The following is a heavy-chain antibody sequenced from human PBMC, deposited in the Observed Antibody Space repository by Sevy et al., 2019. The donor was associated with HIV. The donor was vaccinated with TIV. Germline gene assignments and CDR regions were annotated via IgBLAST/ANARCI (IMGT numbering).Heavy chain of an antibody. CDR3: AREDIVLGEDNYYGIDV. Sequence: RSLRLSCAASGFSVSSNYMSWIRQAPGKGPEWVSVIHSGGKISYADAVQGRFTISRDNSKNTLYLQMNSLRAEDTAVYYCAREDIVLGEDNYYGIDVWGQGTTVTVSS. D-gene: IGHD2-15*01. CDR2: IHSGGKI. J-gene: IGHJ6*02. CDR1: GFSVSSNY. V-gene: IGHV3-53*01.